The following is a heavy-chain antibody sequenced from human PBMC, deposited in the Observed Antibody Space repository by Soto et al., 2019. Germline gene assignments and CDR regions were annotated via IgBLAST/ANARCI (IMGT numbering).Heavy chain of an antibody. V-gene: IGHV4-59*01. D-gene: IGHD4-17*01. CDR2: IYYSGST. Sequence: PSETLSLTCTVSGGSISSYYWSWIRQPPGKGLEWIGYIYYSGSTNYNPSLKSRVTISVDTSRNQFSLKLSSVTAADTAVFYCAITMTTVTVGGGAFDIWAQGTMVTVSS. J-gene: IGHJ3*02. CDR3: AITMTTVTVGGGAFDI. CDR1: GGSISSYY.